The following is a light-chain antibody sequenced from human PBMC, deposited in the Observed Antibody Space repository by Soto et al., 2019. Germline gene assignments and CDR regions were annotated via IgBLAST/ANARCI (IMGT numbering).Light chain of an antibody. Sequence: EIVLTQSPGTLSLSPGERATLSCRASQSVSSSYLAWYQHKPGQAPRLLIYGASSRATGIPDRFSGSGSGTAFTRTISTLEPEDCAVYYCQQYGSSPHTFSQGTKLEIK. CDR1: QSVSSSY. CDR2: GAS. V-gene: IGKV3-20*01. J-gene: IGKJ2*01. CDR3: QQYGSSPHT.